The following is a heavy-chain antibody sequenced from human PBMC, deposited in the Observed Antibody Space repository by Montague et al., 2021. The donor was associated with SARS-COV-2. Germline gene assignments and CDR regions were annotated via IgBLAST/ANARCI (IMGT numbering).Heavy chain of an antibody. CDR3: ARLRRPDGYSYWFGP. Sequence: SETLSLTCTVSGGSISSYYWCWIWQPPGKGLEWIGYIYYGGSTNYTPSSKRRVIMPVDTSNNQFSLRLTPVAAADTAVYYCARLRRPDGYSYWFGPWGQGTLVTVSS. D-gene: IGHD5-24*01. V-gene: IGHV4-59*08. J-gene: IGHJ5*02. CDR1: GGSISSYY. CDR2: IYYGGST.